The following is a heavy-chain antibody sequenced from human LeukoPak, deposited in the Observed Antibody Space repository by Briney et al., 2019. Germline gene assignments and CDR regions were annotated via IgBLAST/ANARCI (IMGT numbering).Heavy chain of an antibody. J-gene: IGHJ4*02. CDR3: ARGEKPYDY. Sequence: ASVTVSCKTSGYTFTYYVISWVRQAPGQGLEWMGWINAYNGNTNDAQKFQGRVTITTDTSTSTAYMALRSLRSDDTAVYYCARGEKPYDYWGQGTLVSVSS. V-gene: IGHV1-18*01. CDR1: GYTFTYYV. CDR2: INAYNGNT. D-gene: IGHD1-26*01.